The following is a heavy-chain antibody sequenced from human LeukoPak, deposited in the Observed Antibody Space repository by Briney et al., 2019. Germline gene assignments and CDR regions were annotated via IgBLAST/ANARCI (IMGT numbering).Heavy chain of an antibody. J-gene: IGHJ4*02. CDR3: AKNAHYQGYSYGGIDY. CDR2: ISYDGSDK. D-gene: IGHD5-18*01. V-gene: IGHV3-30*18. CDR1: GFTFSSYG. Sequence: PGRSLRLSCAASGFTFSSYGMHWVRQAPGKGLEWVAVISYDGSDKYSADSVKGRFTISRDNSKNTLYLQMNSLRAKDTAVYYCAKNAHYQGYSYGGIDYWGQGTLVTVSS.